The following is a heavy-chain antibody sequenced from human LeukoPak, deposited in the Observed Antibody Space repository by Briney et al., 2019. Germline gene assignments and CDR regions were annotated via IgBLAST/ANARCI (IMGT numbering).Heavy chain of an antibody. Sequence: GGSLRLSCAASGFTFSTYGMHWVRQAPGKGLEWVAAIWYDGSIKYYADSVKGRFTFSRDNSKSTMYLQMNSLRAEDTAVYYCARIACTGGNCKPYYYYGLDVWGQGTTVTVSS. CDR1: GFTFSTYG. V-gene: IGHV3-33*01. D-gene: IGHD2-8*02. CDR2: IWYDGSIK. CDR3: ARIACTGGNCKPYYYYGLDV. J-gene: IGHJ6*02.